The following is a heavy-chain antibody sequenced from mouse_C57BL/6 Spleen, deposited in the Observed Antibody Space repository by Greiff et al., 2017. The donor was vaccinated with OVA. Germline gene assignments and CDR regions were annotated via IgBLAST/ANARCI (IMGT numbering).Heavy chain of an antibody. CDR1: GFTFTSYA. J-gene: IGHJ2*01. V-gene: IGHV5-4*01. Sequence: VHLVQSGGGLVKPGGSLKLSCAASGFTFTSYAMSWVRQTPEKRLEWVATISDGGSYTYYPDNVKGRFTISRDKAKNNLYLEMSNLKSEDTAMYYCARGGNEAFDYWGQGTTLTVSS. D-gene: IGHD6-1*01. CDR2: ISDGGSYT. CDR3: ARGGNEAFDY.